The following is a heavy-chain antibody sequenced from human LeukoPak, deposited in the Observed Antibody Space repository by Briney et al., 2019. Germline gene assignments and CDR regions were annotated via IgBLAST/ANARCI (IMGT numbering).Heavy chain of an antibody. CDR3: ARAREHTMIVGFDP. CDR2: IYYSGST. V-gene: IGHV4-59*01. D-gene: IGHD3-22*01. Sequence: SETLSLTCTVSGGSISSYYWSWIRQPPGKGLEWIGYIYYSGSTNYNPSLKSRVTISVDTSKNQFSLKLSSVTAADTAVYYCARAREHTMIVGFDPWGQGTLVTVSS. CDR1: GGSISSYY. J-gene: IGHJ5*02.